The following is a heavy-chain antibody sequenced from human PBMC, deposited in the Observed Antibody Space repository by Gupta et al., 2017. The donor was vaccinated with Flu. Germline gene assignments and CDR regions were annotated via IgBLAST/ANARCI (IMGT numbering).Heavy chain of an antibody. CDR2: IYYSGST. CDR1: GGSISNYY. V-gene: IGHV4-59*01. Sequence: QVQLQESGPGLVKPSETLSLTCTVSGGSISNYYWSWIRQPPGKGLEWIGYIYYSGSTNYNPSLKSRVTISLDTSRKQFSLKLSSVTAADTAVYYCTRGLIGMVTAYYPWYYYMDVWGKGTTVTVSS. J-gene: IGHJ6*03. D-gene: IGHD2-21*02. CDR3: TRGLIGMVTAYYPWYYYMDV.